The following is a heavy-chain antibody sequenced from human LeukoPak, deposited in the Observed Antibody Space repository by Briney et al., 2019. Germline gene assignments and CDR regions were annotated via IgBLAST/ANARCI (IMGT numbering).Heavy chain of an antibody. CDR1: GGSISSYY. D-gene: IGHD3-10*01. Sequence: SETLSLTCTVSGGSISSYYWSWIRQPPGKGLEWIGYIYYSGSTNYNPSLKSRVTISVDTSKNQFSLKLSSVTAADTAVYYCARETYYYGSGIDYWGQGTLVTVSS. CDR3: ARETYYYGSGIDY. CDR2: IYYSGST. J-gene: IGHJ4*02. V-gene: IGHV4-59*01.